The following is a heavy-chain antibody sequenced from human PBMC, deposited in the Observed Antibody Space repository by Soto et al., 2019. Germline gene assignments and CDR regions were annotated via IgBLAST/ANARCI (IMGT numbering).Heavy chain of an antibody. V-gene: IGHV5-10-1*01. Sequence: PGESLKISCKGSGYSFTSYWISWVRQMPGKGLEWMGRIDPSDSYTNYSPSFQGHVTISADKSISTAYLQWSSLKASDTAMYYCARHFDYAVPGDAFDIWGQGTMVTVSS. J-gene: IGHJ3*02. CDR1: GYSFTSYW. CDR2: IDPSDSYT. D-gene: IGHD3-9*01. CDR3: ARHFDYAVPGDAFDI.